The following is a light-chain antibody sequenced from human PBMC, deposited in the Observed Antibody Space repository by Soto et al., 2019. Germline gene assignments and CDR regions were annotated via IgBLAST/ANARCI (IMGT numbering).Light chain of an antibody. J-gene: IGLJ3*02. CDR2: DVS. CDR1: SSDVGTYNY. CDR3: ISYAGSSIWV. Sequence: QSALTQPPSASGSPGQSVTISCTGTSSDVGTYNYVSWYQQHQGKAPKLMIYDVSKRPSGVPDRCSGSKSGNTASLTVSGLQAEDEADYYCISYAGSSIWVFGGGTKLTVL. V-gene: IGLV2-8*01.